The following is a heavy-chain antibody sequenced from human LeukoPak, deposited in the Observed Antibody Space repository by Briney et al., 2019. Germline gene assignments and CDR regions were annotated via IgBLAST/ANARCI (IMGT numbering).Heavy chain of an antibody. Sequence: GGSLRLSCAASGFTVSSSYMTWVRQAPGKGLEWVSVIYSSGSTYYADSVKGRFTISRDNSKNTLYLQMNSLRAEDTAVYYCANRWVSMTQVDYWGQGTLVTVSS. CDR1: GFTVSSSY. CDR3: ANRWVSMTQVDY. V-gene: IGHV3-53*01. J-gene: IGHJ4*02. D-gene: IGHD2/OR15-2a*01. CDR2: IYSSGST.